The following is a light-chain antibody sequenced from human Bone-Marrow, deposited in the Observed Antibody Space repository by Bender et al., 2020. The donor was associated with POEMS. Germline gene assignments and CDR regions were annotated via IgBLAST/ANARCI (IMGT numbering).Light chain of an antibody. CDR3: QSYDHSLGGWV. CDR2: GYN. J-gene: IGLJ3*02. V-gene: IGLV1-40*01. Sequence: QSVLTQPPSVSGAPGQRVTISCTGSSSNTGSGYDINWYQHLPGTAPKLLIYGYNNRPSGVPDRFSGSKSGTSASLAITGLQAEDEGDYYCQSYDHSLGGWVFGEGNKLTVL. CDR1: SSNTGSGYD.